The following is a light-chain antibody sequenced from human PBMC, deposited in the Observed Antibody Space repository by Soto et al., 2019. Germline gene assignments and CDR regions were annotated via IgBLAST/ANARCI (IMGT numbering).Light chain of an antibody. CDR3: CVYVGARSYV. V-gene: IGLV2-23*01. CDR1: NNL. J-gene: IGLJ1*01. Sequence: QSAPTQPASVSGSPGQSITISCTGTNNLVSWYQQHPGKAPKVVIYEGTKRPSSVSNRFSGSNSGRTASLTISGLQAEDEAHYFCCVYVGARSYVFGRGTKVTVL. CDR2: EGT.